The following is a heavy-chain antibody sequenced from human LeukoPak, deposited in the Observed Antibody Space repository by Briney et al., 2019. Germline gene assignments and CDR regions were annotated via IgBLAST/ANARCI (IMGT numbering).Heavy chain of an antibody. V-gene: IGHV4-4*02. CDR1: GGSISSSNW. CDR2: IYHSGRT. CDR3: VRGSGGQQRLDY. D-gene: IGHD6-13*01. J-gene: IGHJ4*02. Sequence: SETLSLTCAVSGGSISSSNWWSWVRQSPGKRLEWIGEIYHSGRTNYSPSLKSRVTISVDKSKNQFSLNLTSVTAADTAVYFCVRGSGGQQRLDYWGQGTLVTVSS.